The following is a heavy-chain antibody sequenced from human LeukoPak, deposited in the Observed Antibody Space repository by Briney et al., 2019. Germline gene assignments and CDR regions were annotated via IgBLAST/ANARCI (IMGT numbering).Heavy chain of an antibody. Sequence: GGSLRLSCAASGFTFSSYWMSWVRQAPGKGLEWVANIKQDGSEKYYVDSVKGRFTISRDNAKNSLYLQMNSLRAEDTAVYYCARDQDTPSIAARPSAFDIWGQGTMVTVSS. J-gene: IGHJ3*02. CDR3: ARDQDTPSIAARPSAFDI. CDR1: GFTFSSYW. CDR2: IKQDGSEK. D-gene: IGHD6-6*01. V-gene: IGHV3-7*03.